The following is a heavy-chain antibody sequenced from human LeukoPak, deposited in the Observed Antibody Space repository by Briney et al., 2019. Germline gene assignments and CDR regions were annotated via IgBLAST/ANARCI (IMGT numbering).Heavy chain of an antibody. CDR3: ARSESAAGHPDAFDI. CDR2: IIPILGIP. D-gene: IGHD6-13*01. J-gene: IGHJ3*02. Sequence: ASVKVACKASGGTFSSYAISWVRLAPGQGLEWMGRIIPILGIPNYAQKFQGRVTITADKSTSTAYMEPSSLRAEDTAVYYCARSESAAGHPDAFDIWGQGTMVTVSS. CDR1: GGTFSSYA. V-gene: IGHV1-69*04.